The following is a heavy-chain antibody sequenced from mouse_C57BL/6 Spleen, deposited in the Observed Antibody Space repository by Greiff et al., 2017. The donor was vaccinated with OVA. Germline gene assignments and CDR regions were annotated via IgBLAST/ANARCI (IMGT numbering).Heavy chain of an antibody. CDR2: IRNKANGYTT. Sequence: EVMLVESGGGLVQPGGSLSLSCAASGFTFTDYYMSWVRQPPGQALEWLGFIRNKANGYTTEYSASVKGRFTISRDNSQSILYLQMNALRAEDSATYYCARWEGYYAMDYWGQGTSVTVSS. CDR1: GFTFTDYY. J-gene: IGHJ4*01. CDR3: ARWEGYYAMDY. V-gene: IGHV7-3*01.